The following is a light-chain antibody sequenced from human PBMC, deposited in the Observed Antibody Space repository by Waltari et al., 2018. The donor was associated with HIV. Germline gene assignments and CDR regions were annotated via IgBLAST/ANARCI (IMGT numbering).Light chain of an antibody. J-gene: IGLJ3*02. Sequence: SYDLTQTPSVSVSPGQTTRINCSRGSLPKRYSSWYRQKAGQAPVLLIYKDIERPSGIPERISGSESGTGVTLTISGVPAGDEGDYFCQSTDFDGTWVFGGGTKLTVL. CDR3: QSTDFDGTWV. CDR1: SLPKRY. CDR2: KDI. V-gene: IGLV3-25*03.